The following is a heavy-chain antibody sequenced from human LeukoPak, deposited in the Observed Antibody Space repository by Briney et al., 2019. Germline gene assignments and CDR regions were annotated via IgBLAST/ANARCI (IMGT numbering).Heavy chain of an antibody. CDR2: ISGSGGST. D-gene: IGHD3-22*01. V-gene: IGHV3-23*01. CDR3: AKIYDSSGYYPLVDY. Sequence: GGSLRLSCAASGFTFSSYAMSWVRQAPGKGLEWVSAISGSGGSTYYADSVKGRFTISRDNSKNTLYLQMNSLRTEDTAVYYCAKIYDSSGYYPLVDYWGQGTLVTVSS. CDR1: GFTFSSYA. J-gene: IGHJ4*02.